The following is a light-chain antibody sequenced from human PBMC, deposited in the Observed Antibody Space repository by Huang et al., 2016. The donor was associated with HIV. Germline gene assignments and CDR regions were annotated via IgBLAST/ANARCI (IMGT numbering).Light chain of an antibody. CDR2: AAS. Sequence: IQMTQSPSSLPAFVGDRVTITCRASQSITTYLNWYQQKIGESPKLLIYAASILQSGVPLRFGGSGSGTNFSLTITNLQSEDFAVYYCQQSYSIPWTFGLGTRVEI. V-gene: IGKV1-39*01. J-gene: IGKJ1*01. CDR3: QQSYSIPWT. CDR1: QSITTY.